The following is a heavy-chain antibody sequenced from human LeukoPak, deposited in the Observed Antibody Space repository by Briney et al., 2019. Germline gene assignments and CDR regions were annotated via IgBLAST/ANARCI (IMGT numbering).Heavy chain of an antibody. CDR1: GGSFNGYY. V-gene: IGHV4-34*01. J-gene: IGHJ6*02. D-gene: IGHD6-13*01. CDR3: ARDLRAAAGTAQGELNGIDV. CDR2: INHSGST. Sequence: PSETLSLTCAVYGGSFNGYYWSWIRQPPGKGLEWIGEINHSGSTKYNPSLKSRVTISVDTSENQFSLKLSSVTAADTAVYYCARDLRAAAGTAQGELNGIDVWGQGTTVTVSS.